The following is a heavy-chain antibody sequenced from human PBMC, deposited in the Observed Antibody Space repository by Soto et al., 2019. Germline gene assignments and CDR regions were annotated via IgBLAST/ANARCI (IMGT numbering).Heavy chain of an antibody. CDR2: IYYSGST. Sequence: PSETLSLTCTVSGGSVSSGSYYWRWIRQPPGRGLEWIGYIYYSGSTNYNPSLKSRVTISVDTSKNQFSLKLSSVTAADTAVYYCARGRYNWNYPYPAPYNWFDPWGQGTLVTVSS. V-gene: IGHV4-61*01. CDR1: GGSVSSGSYY. J-gene: IGHJ5*02. D-gene: IGHD1-7*01. CDR3: ARGRYNWNYPYPAPYNWFDP.